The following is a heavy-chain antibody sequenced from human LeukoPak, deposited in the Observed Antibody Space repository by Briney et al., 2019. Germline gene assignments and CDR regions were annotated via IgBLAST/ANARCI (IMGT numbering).Heavy chain of an antibody. CDR3: ARQYYYGSGSYNWFDP. D-gene: IGHD3-10*01. V-gene: IGHV1-8*01. CDR2: MNPNSGNT. J-gene: IGHJ5*02. Sequence: ASVKVSCKASGYTFTSYDINWVRQATGQGLEWMGWMNPNSGNTGYAQKFQGRVTMTRNTSISTAYMELSSLRSEDTAVYYCARQYYYGSGSYNWFDPWGQGTLFTVSS. CDR1: GYTFTSYD.